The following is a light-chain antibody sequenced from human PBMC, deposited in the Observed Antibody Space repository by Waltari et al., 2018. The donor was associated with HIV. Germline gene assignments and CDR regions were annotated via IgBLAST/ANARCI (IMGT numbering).Light chain of an antibody. CDR3: CSYAGSYPVV. Sequence: QSALTQPRPVSGSPGQSLTIPCTGTSSDVGVYNFFSWYQQHPGKAPKLMIYDVSKRPSGVPDRFSGSKSGNTASLTISGLQAEDEADYYCCSYAGSYPVVFGGGTKLTVL. V-gene: IGLV2-11*01. CDR2: DVS. CDR1: SSDVGVYNF. J-gene: IGLJ2*01.